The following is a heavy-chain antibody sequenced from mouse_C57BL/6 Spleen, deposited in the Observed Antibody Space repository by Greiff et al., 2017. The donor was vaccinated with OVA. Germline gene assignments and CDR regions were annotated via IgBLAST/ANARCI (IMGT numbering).Heavy chain of an antibody. D-gene: IGHD1-1*02. CDR3: GGGNPFAY. CDR2: IDPSDSYT. J-gene: IGHJ3*01. V-gene: IGHV1-59*01. CDR1: GYTFTSYW. Sequence: VQLQQPGAELVRPGTSVKLSCKASGYTFTSYWMHWVKQRPGQGLEWIGVIDPSDSYTNYNQKFKGKATLTVDTSSSTAYMQLSSLTSEDSAVYYCGGGNPFAYWGQGTLVTVSA.